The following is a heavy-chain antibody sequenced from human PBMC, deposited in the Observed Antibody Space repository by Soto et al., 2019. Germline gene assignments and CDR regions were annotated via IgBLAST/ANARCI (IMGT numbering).Heavy chain of an antibody. CDR2: IIPIFGTA. V-gene: IGHV1-69*13. CDR3: ATLAYYDFWSGYYNGMRGKDYYYGMDV. CDR1: GGTFSSYA. J-gene: IGHJ6*02. Sequence: SVKVSCKASGGTFSSYAISWVRQAPGQGLEWMGGIIPIFGTANYAQKFQGRVTITADESTSTAYMELSSLRSEDTAVYYCATLAYYDFWSGYYNGMRGKDYYYGMDVWGQGTTVTVSS. D-gene: IGHD3-3*01.